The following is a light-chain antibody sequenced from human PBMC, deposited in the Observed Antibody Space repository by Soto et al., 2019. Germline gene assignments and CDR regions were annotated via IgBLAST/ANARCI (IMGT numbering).Light chain of an antibody. CDR2: DAS. CDR1: QSVSSY. CDR3: QQRSNWIT. V-gene: IGKV3-11*01. J-gene: IGKJ5*01. Sequence: EIVMTQSPATLSVSPGERATLSCRASQSVSSYLAWYQQKPGQAPRLLIYDASNRATGIPARFSGSGSGTDFTLTISRLEPEDFAVYYCQQRSNWITFGQGTRLEIK.